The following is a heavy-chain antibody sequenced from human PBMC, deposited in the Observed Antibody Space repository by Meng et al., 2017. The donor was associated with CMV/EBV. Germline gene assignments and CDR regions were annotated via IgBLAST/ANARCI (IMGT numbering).Heavy chain of an antibody. Sequence: GGSLRLSCAASGFTLDDYAMHWVRQAPGKGLEWVSGISWNSGSIGYADSVKGRFTISRDNAKNTLYLQMNSLRAEDTAVYYCARDGTSDAFDIWGQGTMVTVSS. CDR2: ISWNSGSI. J-gene: IGHJ3*02. CDR1: GFTLDDYA. D-gene: IGHD1-1*01. V-gene: IGHV3-9*01. CDR3: ARDGTSDAFDI.